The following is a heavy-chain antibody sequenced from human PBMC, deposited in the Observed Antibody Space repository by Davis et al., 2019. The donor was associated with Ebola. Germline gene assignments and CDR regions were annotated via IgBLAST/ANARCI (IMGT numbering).Heavy chain of an antibody. D-gene: IGHD4/OR15-4a*01. CDR2: IRRDGSNK. J-gene: IGHJ2*01. Sequence: GESLKISCAASGFTFSLYGMHWVRQAPGKGLEWVAFIRRDGSNKYYVDSVKGRFTISRDNSKNTLYLQMNSLRAEDTALYYCTKDKTMATQYWYFDLWGRGTLVTVSS. CDR1: GFTFSLYG. V-gene: IGHV3-30*02. CDR3: TKDKTMATQYWYFDL.